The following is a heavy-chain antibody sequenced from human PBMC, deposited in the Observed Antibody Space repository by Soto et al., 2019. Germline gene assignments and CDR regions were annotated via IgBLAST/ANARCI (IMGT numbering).Heavy chain of an antibody. CDR1: GYTFTSYG. D-gene: IGHD6-13*01. Sequence: QVQLVQSGAEVKKPGASVKVSCKASGYTFTSYGISWVRQAPGQGLEWMGWISAYNGNTNYAQKLQGRVTMTTDTSTSTAYMELRSLISDDTAVYYCAREIAAAGNYYYGMDVWGQGTTVTVSS. J-gene: IGHJ6*02. CDR2: ISAYNGNT. V-gene: IGHV1-18*01. CDR3: AREIAAAGNYYYGMDV.